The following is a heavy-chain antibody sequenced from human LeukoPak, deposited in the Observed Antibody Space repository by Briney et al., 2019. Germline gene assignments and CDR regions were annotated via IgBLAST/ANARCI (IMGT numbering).Heavy chain of an antibody. V-gene: IGHV4-4*07. CDR2: IYTSGST. Sequence: NPSETLSLTCTVSGGSISSYYWSWIRQPAGKGLEWIGRIYTSGSTNYNPPLKSPVTMSVDTSKNQFSLKLSSVTAADTAVYYCARDAAGKAMKGFDYWGQGTLVTVSS. D-gene: IGHD6-13*01. J-gene: IGHJ4*02. CDR3: ARDAAGKAMKGFDY. CDR1: GGSISSYY.